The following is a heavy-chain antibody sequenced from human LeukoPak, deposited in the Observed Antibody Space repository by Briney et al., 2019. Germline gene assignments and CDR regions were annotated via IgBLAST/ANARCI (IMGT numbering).Heavy chain of an antibody. CDR1: GFTFSNYA. J-gene: IGHJ6*02. CDR3: TTEGLGYCSSTSCYASTYYYYGMVV. CDR2: IKSKTDGGTT. D-gene: IGHD2-2*01. Sequence: GGSLRLSCAASGFTFSNYAMSWVRQAPGKGLEWVGRIKSKTDGGTTDYAAPVKGRFTISRDDSKNTLYLQMNSLKTEDTAVYYCTTEGLGYCSSTSCYASTYYYYGMVVWGQGTTVTVPS. V-gene: IGHV3-15*01.